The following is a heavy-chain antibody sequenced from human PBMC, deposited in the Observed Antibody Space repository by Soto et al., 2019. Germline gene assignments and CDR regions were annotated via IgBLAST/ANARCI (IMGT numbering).Heavy chain of an antibody. CDR2: IWYDGSNK. V-gene: IGHV3-33*01. Sequence: GGSLRLSCAASGFTFSSYGMHWVRQAPGKGLEWVAVIWYDGSNKYYADSVKGRFTISRDNSKNTLYLQMNSLRAEDTAVYYCARVGGLYGDYDPPFDYWGQGTLVTVSS. CDR3: ARVGGLYGDYDPPFDY. CDR1: GFTFSSYG. J-gene: IGHJ4*02. D-gene: IGHD4-17*01.